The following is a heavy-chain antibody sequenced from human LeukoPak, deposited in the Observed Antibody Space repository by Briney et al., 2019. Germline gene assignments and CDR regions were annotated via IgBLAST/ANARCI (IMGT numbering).Heavy chain of an antibody. V-gene: IGHV3-23*01. CDR2: ISGSGGST. D-gene: IGHD5-18*01. CDR3: AKRPTKYSYVDY. CDR1: GFSFSSYA. Sequence: AGGSLRLSCAASGFSFSSYAMSWVRQAPGKGLEWVSAISGSGGSTYYADSVKGRFTISRDNSKNTLYLQMNSLRAEDTAVYYCAKRPTKYSYVDYWGQGTLVTVSS. J-gene: IGHJ4*02.